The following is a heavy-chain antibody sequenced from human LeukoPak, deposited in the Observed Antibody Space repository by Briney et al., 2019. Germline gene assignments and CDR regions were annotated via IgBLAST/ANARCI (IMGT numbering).Heavy chain of an antibody. J-gene: IGHJ4*02. Sequence: SETLSLTCTVSGGSISSYYWSWIRQPPGKGLEWIGYIYYSGSTNYNPSLKSRVTISVDTSKNQFSLKLSSVTAADTAVYYCARDVKADYDFWSGYYNYWGQGTLVTVSS. CDR3: ARDVKADYDFWSGYYNY. V-gene: IGHV4-59*01. CDR1: GGSISSYY. CDR2: IYYSGST. D-gene: IGHD3-3*01.